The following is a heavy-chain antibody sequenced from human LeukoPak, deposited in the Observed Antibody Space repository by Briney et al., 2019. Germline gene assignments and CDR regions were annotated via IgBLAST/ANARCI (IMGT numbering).Heavy chain of an antibody. CDR3: ANPDGYCSSTSCPPYYMDV. CDR2: IKQDGSEK. D-gene: IGHD2-2*01. V-gene: IGHV3-7*03. J-gene: IGHJ6*03. CDR1: GFTFSSYW. Sequence: GGSLRLSCGASGFTFSSYWMSWVRQAPGKGLEWVANIKQDGSEKYYVDSVKGRFTISRDNSKNTLYLQMNSLRAEDTAVYYCANPDGYCSSTSCPPYYMDVWGKGTTVTVSS.